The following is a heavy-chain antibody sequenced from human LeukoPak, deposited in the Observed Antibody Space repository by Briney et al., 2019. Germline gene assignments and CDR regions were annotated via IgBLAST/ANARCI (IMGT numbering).Heavy chain of an antibody. J-gene: IGHJ1*01. CDR1: GFTFSSYW. V-gene: IGHV3-74*01. Sequence: GGSLRLSCAASGFTFSSYWMHWVRQAPGKGLVWVSRIKSDGSTNYADSVKGRFTISRDNAKNAVSLQMNSLRAEDTGVYFCARAPSEIGGYYPEYFRHWGQGTLVTVSS. CDR3: ARAPSEIGGYYPEYFRH. CDR2: IKSDGST. D-gene: IGHD3-22*01.